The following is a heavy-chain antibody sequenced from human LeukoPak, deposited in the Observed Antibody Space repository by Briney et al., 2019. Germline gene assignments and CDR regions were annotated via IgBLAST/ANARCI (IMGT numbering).Heavy chain of an antibody. CDR2: LSSTGMT. J-gene: IGHJ5*02. Sequence: SETLSLTCSVSGDSITGTRVHWVWIRQPPGKGLEWIGTLSSTGMTFHEPSLKSRVSMSLDTSKNQFSLRLSSMTAADTAVYYCARDPAGYDGNPYHQFDHWARDPWSPSPQ. CDR1: GDSITGTRVH. D-gene: IGHD4-23*01. CDR3: ARDPAGYDGNPYHQFDH. V-gene: IGHV4-39*07.